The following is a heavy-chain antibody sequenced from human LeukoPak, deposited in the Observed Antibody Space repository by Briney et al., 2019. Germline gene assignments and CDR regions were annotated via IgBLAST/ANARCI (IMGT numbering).Heavy chain of an antibody. Sequence: SGGSLRLSCAASGFTFSSYWMHWVRQAPGKGLEWVSGINWNGGSTGYADSVKGRFTISRDNAKNSLYLQMNSLRAEDTALYYCAREYRDTMVRGDFRFDYWGQGTLVTVSS. CDR3: AREYRDTMVRGDFRFDY. V-gene: IGHV3-20*04. D-gene: IGHD3-10*01. J-gene: IGHJ4*02. CDR1: GFTFSSYW. CDR2: INWNGGST.